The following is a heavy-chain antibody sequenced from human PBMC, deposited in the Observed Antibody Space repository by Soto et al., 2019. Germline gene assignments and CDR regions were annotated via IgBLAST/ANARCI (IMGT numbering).Heavy chain of an antibody. Sequence: GSLRLSCAASGFTFSSYSMNWVRQTPGKGLEWVSYISSSSSTIYYADSVKGRFTISRDNAKNSLYLHMNSLRDEDTAVYYCARDPPSFPYYGMDVWGQGTKV. CDR1: GFTFSSYS. V-gene: IGHV3-48*02. CDR3: ARDPPSFPYYGMDV. J-gene: IGHJ6*02. CDR2: ISSSSSTI.